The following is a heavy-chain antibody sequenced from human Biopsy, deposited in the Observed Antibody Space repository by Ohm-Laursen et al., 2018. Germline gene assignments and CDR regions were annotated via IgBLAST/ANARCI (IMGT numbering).Heavy chain of an antibody. D-gene: IGHD4-23*01. CDR1: GGSFTGHY. Sequence: PSQTLSLTCTASGGSFTGHYWTWIRQPPGKGLEWIGYISHTGYTSYKSSLKSRVTISLDTPRKHFSLRLTSLAAADTAVYYCARGSNEYGGLYFPHWGQGTLVTVSS. CDR3: ARGSNEYGGLYFPH. CDR2: ISHTGYT. J-gene: IGHJ1*01. V-gene: IGHV4-59*11.